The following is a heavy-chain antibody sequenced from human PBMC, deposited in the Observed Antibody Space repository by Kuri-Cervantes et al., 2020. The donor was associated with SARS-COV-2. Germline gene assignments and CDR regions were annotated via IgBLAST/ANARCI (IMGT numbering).Heavy chain of an antibody. CDR3: ARNSGYSSGWFYYYYYMDV. CDR1: GGSISSSSYY. J-gene: IGHJ6*03. Sequence: GSLRLSCTVSGGSISSSSYYWGWIRQPPGKGLEWIGSIYYSGSTNYNPSLKSRVTISVDTSKNQFSLKLSSVTAADTAVYYCARNSGYSSGWFYYYYYMDVWGKGTTVTVSS. D-gene: IGHD6-19*01. CDR2: IYYSGST. V-gene: IGHV4-39*07.